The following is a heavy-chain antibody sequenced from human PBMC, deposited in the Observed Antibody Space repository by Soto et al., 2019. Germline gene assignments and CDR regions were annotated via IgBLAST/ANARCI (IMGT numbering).Heavy chain of an antibody. Sequence: QVQLVQSGAEVKKPGSSVKVSCKASGGTFSSYAISWVRQAPGQGLEWMGGIIPIFGTANYAQKFQGRVTITADESTSTAYMELSSLRAEDTAVYYCARYITIFGVANNWFDPWGQGTLVTVSS. J-gene: IGHJ5*02. CDR1: GGTFSSYA. V-gene: IGHV1-69*01. CDR2: IIPIFGTA. D-gene: IGHD3-3*01. CDR3: ARYITIFGVANNWFDP.